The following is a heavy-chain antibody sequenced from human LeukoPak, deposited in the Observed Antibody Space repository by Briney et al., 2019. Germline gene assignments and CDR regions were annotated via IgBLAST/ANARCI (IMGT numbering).Heavy chain of an antibody. Sequence: SETLSLTCTVSGYSISSGYYWGWIRQPPGKGLEWIGSIYHSGSTYYNPSLKSRVTISVDTSKNQFSLKLSSVTAADTAVYYCARERTPRFITMVRGVSYYFDYWGQGTLVTVSS. J-gene: IGHJ4*02. CDR3: ARERTPRFITMVRGVSYYFDY. CDR1: GYSISSGYY. V-gene: IGHV4-38-2*02. CDR2: IYHSGST. D-gene: IGHD3-10*01.